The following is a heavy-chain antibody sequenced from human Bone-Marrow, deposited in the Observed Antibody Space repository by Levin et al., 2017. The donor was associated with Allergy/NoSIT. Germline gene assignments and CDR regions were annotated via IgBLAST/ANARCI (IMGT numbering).Heavy chain of an antibody. D-gene: IGHD2-2*01. CDR3: AKDRHCTSTTGRDAFDI. J-gene: IGHJ3*02. CDR1: GFTFSSYA. V-gene: IGHV3-23*01. Sequence: GGSLRLSCVASGFTFSSYATSWVRQAPGKGLEWVSGTSGSGGSIKYADPVKGRFTISRDNSKNTLYLQMNSLEVEDTAVYYCAKDRHCTSTTGRDAFDIWGQGTMVTVSS. CDR2: TSGSGGSI.